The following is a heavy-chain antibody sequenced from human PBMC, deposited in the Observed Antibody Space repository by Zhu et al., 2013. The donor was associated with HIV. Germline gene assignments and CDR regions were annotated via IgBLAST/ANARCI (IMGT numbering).Heavy chain of an antibody. J-gene: IGHJ4*02. D-gene: IGHD3-10*01. Sequence: QVQLQESGPGLVKPSGTLSLTCAVSGGSISSSNWWSWVRQPPGKGLEWIGEIYHSGSTNYNPSLKSRVTISVDKSKNQFSLKLSSVTAADTAVYYCARLTYYYGSGISYKFDYVGQGTLVTVSS. V-gene: IGHV4-4*02. CDR1: GGSISSSNW. CDR2: IYHSGST. CDR3: ARLTYYYGSGISYKFDY.